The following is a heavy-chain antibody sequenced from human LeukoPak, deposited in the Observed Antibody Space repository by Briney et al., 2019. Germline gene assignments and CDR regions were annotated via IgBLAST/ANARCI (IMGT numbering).Heavy chain of an antibody. Sequence: PGGSLRLSCAASGFTFSNFEMNWVRQIPGKGLEWLSFITRSSRIIYYADSVKGRFTISRDNANNSLHLQMNSLIVEDTGIYFCARGSTFGGVISDFWGQGTLVTVSS. V-gene: IGHV3-48*03. CDR2: ITRSSRII. J-gene: IGHJ4*02. CDR1: GFTFSNFE. CDR3: ARGSTFGGVISDF. D-gene: IGHD3-16*02.